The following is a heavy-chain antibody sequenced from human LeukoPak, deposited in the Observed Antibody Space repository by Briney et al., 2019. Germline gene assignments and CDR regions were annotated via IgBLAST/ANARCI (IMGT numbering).Heavy chain of an antibody. CDR2: IYYSGST. CDR1: GGSISSYY. CDR3: TSTRYGDYHY. Sequence: PSETLSLTCTVSGGSISSYYWSWIRQPPGKGLEWIGYIYYSGSTNYNPSLKSRVTISVDTSKNQFSLKLSSVTAADTAVYYCTSTRYGDYHYWGQGTLVTVSS. V-gene: IGHV4-59*01. D-gene: IGHD4-17*01. J-gene: IGHJ4*02.